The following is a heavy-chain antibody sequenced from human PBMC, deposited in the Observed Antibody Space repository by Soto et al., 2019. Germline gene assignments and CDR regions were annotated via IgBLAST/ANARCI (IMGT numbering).Heavy chain of an antibody. CDR3: AREGVAPYYYYGMDV. CDR2: INPSGGST. Sequence: ASVKVSCKASGYTFSSYYMHWVRQAPGLGLEWMGIINPSGGSTSYAQKFQGRVTMTRDTSTSTVYMELSSLRSDDTAVYYCAREGVAPYYYYGMDVWGQGTMVTVSS. D-gene: IGHD5-12*01. J-gene: IGHJ6*02. V-gene: IGHV1-46*01. CDR1: GYTFSSYY.